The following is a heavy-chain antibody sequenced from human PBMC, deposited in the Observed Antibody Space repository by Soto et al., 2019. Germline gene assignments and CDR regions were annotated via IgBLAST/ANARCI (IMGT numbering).Heavy chain of an antibody. CDR1: SASLGDHY. D-gene: IGHD3-3*01. CDR3: ARGRLFLTTSGLAITYFDY. CDR2: ITHGGST. V-gene: IGHV4-34*01. Sequence: SETLSLTCAVFSASLGDHYYSWIRQSPGKGLEWIGEITHGGSTTYSPSLKSRVTMSLDTSKNQFSLNMTSMTAADTAVYYCARGRLFLTTSGLAITYFDYRGQGTLVTVSS. J-gene: IGHJ4*02.